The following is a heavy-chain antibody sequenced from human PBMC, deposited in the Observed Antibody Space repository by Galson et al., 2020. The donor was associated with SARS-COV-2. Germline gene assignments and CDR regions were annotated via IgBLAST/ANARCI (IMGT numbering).Heavy chain of an antibody. CDR3: ARDHCGGGNCYYAYYDY. CDR1: GYTFTNYG. V-gene: IGHV1-18*01. Sequence: ASVKVSCKASGYTFTNYGIGWVRQAPGQGFEWVGWVSTYDFKTTYAQKFQGRVTMSTDTSTTTAYMELRSLTSDDTALYFCARDHCGGGNCYYAYYDYWGQGTLVTVSS. D-gene: IGHD2-21*01. CDR2: VSTYDFKT. J-gene: IGHJ4*02.